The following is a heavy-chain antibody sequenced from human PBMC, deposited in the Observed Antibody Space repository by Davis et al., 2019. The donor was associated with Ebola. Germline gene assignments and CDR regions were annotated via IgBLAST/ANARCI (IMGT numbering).Heavy chain of an antibody. CDR1: GYTFTNYG. Sequence: ASVKVSCKASGYTFTNYGITWVRQAPGQGLEWMGRINPNFGGKIYAQKFQDRVTMTIDTSINTAYLELDRLRSDDTAVYYCARGHTYGRWDDWFDPWGQGTLVTVSS. CDR2: INPNFGGK. V-gene: IGHV1-2*06. J-gene: IGHJ5*02. CDR3: ARGHTYGRWDDWFDP. D-gene: IGHD5-18*01.